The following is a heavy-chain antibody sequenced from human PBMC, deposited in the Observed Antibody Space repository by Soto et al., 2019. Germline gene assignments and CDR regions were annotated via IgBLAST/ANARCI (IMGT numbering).Heavy chain of an antibody. Sequence: QLQLQESGSGLVKPSQTLSLTCAVSGGSISSGGYSWSWIRQPPGKGLEWIGYIYHSGSTYYNPSLKSRVTIPVDRSKNQFSLKLSSVTAADTAVYYCAREGYCSGGSCRDGMDVWGQGTTVTVSS. J-gene: IGHJ6*02. CDR3: AREGYCSGGSCRDGMDV. CDR2: IYHSGST. CDR1: GGSISSGGYS. D-gene: IGHD2-15*01. V-gene: IGHV4-30-2*01.